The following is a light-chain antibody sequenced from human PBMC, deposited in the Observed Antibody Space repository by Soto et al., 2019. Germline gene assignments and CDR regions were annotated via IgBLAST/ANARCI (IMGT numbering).Light chain of an antibody. J-gene: IGLJ1*01. Sequence: QSVISQPPSASGTPGQRVAISCSGSSSNIGRNTVNWYQQLPGTAPKLLIYDNNRRPSGVPDGFSGSKSGTSASLAISGLYSEKETNYYCAEGDASRTGLTVFASGPMLTVL. CDR1: SSNIGRNT. V-gene: IGLV1-44*01. CDR3: AEGDASRTGLTV. CDR2: DNN.